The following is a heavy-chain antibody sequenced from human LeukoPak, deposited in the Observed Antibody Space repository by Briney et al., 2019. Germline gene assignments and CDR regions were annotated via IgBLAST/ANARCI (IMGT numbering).Heavy chain of an antibody. Sequence: GGSLRLSCAASGFTFSSYAMSWVRQAPGKGLEWVSAISGSGGSTYYADSVKGRFTISRDNSKNTLYLQMNSLRAEDTAVYYCALPMSYDFWSGYGTSFDYWGQGTLVTVSS. CDR2: ISGSGGST. CDR3: ALPMSYDFWSGYGTSFDY. CDR1: GFTFSSYA. V-gene: IGHV3-23*01. D-gene: IGHD3-3*01. J-gene: IGHJ4*02.